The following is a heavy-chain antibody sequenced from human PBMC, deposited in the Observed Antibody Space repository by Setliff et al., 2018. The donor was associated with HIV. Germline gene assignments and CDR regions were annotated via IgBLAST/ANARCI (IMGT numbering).Heavy chain of an antibody. CDR1: GGSIGGSDYY. J-gene: IGHJ6*02. V-gene: IGHV4-39*07. Sequence: KASETLSLTCTVSGGSIGGSDYYWGWIRQLPGKGLEWIGDTYYGGSTDYNKYNPSLKGRVTISVDIYRKQLSLNLRSVTAADTAVYYCARDFRYDTSGSLTGYGLDVWGQGTTVTVSS. CDR3: ARDFRYDTSGSLTGYGLDV. CDR2: TYYGGSTD. D-gene: IGHD3-22*01.